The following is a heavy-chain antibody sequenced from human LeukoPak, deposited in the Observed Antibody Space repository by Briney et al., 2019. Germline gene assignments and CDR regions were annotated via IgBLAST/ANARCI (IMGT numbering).Heavy chain of an antibody. V-gene: IGHV1-18*01. CDR3: ATGSVAGTLNDYYYYMDV. CDR2: ISAYNGNT. J-gene: IGHJ6*03. CDR1: GDTFTSYG. D-gene: IGHD6-19*01. Sequence: ASVKVSCKASGDTFTSYGISWVRQAPGQGLEWMGWISAYNGNTNYAQKLQGRVTMTTDTSTSTAYMELSSLRSEDTAVYYCATGSVAGTLNDYYYYMDVWGKGTTVTISS.